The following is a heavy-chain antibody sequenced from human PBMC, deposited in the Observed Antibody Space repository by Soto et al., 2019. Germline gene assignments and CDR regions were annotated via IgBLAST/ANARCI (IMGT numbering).Heavy chain of an antibody. Sequence: PSETLSLTCTVSGGSVSNSNYYWGWIRQSPGKGLEWIGSVYYRGRSYSKSSVKSRVTISVDTSKNQFSLNLNSATAPDTAVYYCVSQRTSVLTQAYFDYWGPGALVTVSS. V-gene: IGHV4-39*01. CDR1: GGSVSNSNYY. D-gene: IGHD2-8*01. CDR3: VSQRTSVLTQAYFDY. J-gene: IGHJ4*02. CDR2: VYYRGRS.